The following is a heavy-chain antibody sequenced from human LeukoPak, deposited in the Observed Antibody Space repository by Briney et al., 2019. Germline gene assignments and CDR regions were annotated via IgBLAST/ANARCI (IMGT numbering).Heavy chain of an antibody. D-gene: IGHD3-9*01. V-gene: IGHV4-4*07. CDR2: LYTSGST. J-gene: IGHJ3*02. CDR1: GGSISSYY. Sequence: SETLSLTCTVSGGSISSYYWSWIRQPAGKGLEWVGRLYTSGSTNYNPSLKSRVTMSVDTSKNQFSLNLSSVTAADTAVYYCATRPYDILTGYLDAFDIWGQGTMVTVSS. CDR3: ATRPYDILTGYLDAFDI.